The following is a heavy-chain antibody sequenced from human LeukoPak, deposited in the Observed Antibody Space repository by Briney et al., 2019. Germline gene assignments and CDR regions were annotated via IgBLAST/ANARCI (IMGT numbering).Heavy chain of an antibody. V-gene: IGHV3-23*01. CDR3: AKQQSIAVAGPDY. D-gene: IGHD6-19*01. Sequence: GGSLRLSCAASGFTFSSYAMSWVRQAPGKGLEWVSAISGSGGNTYFADSVKGRFTISRDDSKNTLYLQMNSLRAEDTAVYYCAKQQSIAVAGPDYWGQGTLVTVSS. CDR2: ISGSGGNT. J-gene: IGHJ4*02. CDR1: GFTFSSYA.